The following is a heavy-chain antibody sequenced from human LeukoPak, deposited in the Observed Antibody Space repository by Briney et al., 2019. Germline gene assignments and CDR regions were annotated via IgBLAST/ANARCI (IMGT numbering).Heavy chain of an antibody. Sequence: SETLSLTCTVSGGSISSYYWSWIRQPPGKGLEWIGYIYYSGSTNYNPSLKSRVTISVDTSKNQFSLKLSSVTAADTAVYYCATRFTIFGVVKYDYWGQGTLVTVSS. V-gene: IGHV4-59*08. D-gene: IGHD3-3*01. J-gene: IGHJ4*02. CDR1: GGSISSYY. CDR3: ATRFTIFGVVKYDY. CDR2: IYYSGST.